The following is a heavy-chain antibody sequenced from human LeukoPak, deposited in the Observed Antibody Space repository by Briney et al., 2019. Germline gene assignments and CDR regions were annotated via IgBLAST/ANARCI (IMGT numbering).Heavy chain of an antibody. CDR2: ISGSGGST. J-gene: IGHJ4*02. CDR3: AKDRGIFGYFDY. V-gene: IGHV3-23*01. D-gene: IGHD3-3*01. CDR1: GFPFSSYW. Sequence: GGSLRLTCVASGFPFSSYWMHWVRQAPGKGLEWVSAISGSGGSTYYADSVKGRFTISRDNSKNTLYLQMNSLRAEDTAVYYCAKDRGIFGYFDYWGQGTLVTVSS.